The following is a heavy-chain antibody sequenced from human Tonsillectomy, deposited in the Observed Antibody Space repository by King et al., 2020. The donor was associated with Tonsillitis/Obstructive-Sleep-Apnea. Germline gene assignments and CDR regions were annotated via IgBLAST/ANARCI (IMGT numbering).Heavy chain of an antibody. J-gene: IGHJ4*01. CDR2: ISAYNDNT. Sequence: QLVQSGAEVKKPGASVKVSCRASGYTFTSYGISWVRQVPGQGLEWMGWISAYNDNTNYXQKFQGRVTMTPDTXTNTAYMHLRSLRSDDTAVYYCTRDXXXYXXWXGSHXTXLXXDYXXXXTLV. V-gene: IGHV1-18*01. D-gene: IGHD3-3*01. CDR1: GYTFTSYG. CDR3: TRDXXXYXXWXGSHXTXLXXDY.